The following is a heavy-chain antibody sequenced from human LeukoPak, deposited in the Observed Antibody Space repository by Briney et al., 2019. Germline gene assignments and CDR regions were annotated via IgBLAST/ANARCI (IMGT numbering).Heavy chain of an antibody. J-gene: IGHJ4*02. CDR1: GYTFTDYY. Sequence: ASVKVSCKASGYTFTDYYMHWVRQAPGQGLEWMGWINPNSGVTNYAQKFQGRVTMTRDTSVSTAYMELGRLRSDDTAVYYCARLSNSGYIIYFDYWGRGTLVTVSS. CDR3: ARLSNSGYIIYFDY. V-gene: IGHV1-2*02. CDR2: INPNSGVT. D-gene: IGHD5-12*01.